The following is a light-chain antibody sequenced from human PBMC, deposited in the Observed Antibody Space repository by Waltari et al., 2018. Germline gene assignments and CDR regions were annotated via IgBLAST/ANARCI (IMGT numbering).Light chain of an antibody. Sequence: IVLTQSPGTLSLSPGERATLSCRDSQSVRRTLAWYQQKTGQAPKLLIYGASIRATGIPDRFTGSGSGTDFSLTISSLEPEDFAIYFCQHYVRLPATFGQGTKVEIK. V-gene: IGKV3-20*01. J-gene: IGKJ1*01. CDR1: QSVRRT. CDR3: QHYVRLPAT. CDR2: GAS.